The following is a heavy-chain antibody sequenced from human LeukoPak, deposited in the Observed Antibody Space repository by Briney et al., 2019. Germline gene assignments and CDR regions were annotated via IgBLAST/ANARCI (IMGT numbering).Heavy chain of an antibody. V-gene: IGHV1-2*02. Sequence: ASVKVSCKASGYTFTGYYMHWVRQAPGQGLEWMGWINPNSGGTNYAQKFQGRVTMTRDTSISTAYMELSRLRSDDTAVYYCARVPLYCGGDCYPGYFQHWGQGTLVTVSS. CDR3: ARVPLYCGGDCYPGYFQH. CDR2: INPNSGGT. D-gene: IGHD2-21*01. CDR1: GYTFTGYY. J-gene: IGHJ1*01.